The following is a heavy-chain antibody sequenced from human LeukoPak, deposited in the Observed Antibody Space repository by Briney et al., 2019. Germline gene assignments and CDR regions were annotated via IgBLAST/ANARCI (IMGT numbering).Heavy chain of an antibody. CDR2: IRSDGSTV. D-gene: IGHD3-22*01. CDR1: GFSFSDYD. V-gene: IGHV3-11*01. J-gene: IGHJ4*02. CDR3: AREGRGYYGDFDF. Sequence: GGSLRLSCSASGFSFSDYDMNWIRQAPGKGLEWVAYIRSDGSTVYDAASVKGRFTISRDNAAKSLFLQMNTLRAEDTAVYYCAREGRGYYGDFDFWGQGTLVTVSS.